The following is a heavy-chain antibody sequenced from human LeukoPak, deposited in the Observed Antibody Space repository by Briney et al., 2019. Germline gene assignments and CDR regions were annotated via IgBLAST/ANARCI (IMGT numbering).Heavy chain of an antibody. V-gene: IGHV4-61*02. CDR2: IYTSGST. CDR1: GYSISSGYY. D-gene: IGHD2-2*03. CDR3: ARGRWIGAFDI. Sequence: PSETLSLTCTVSGYSISSGYYWSWIRQPAGKGLEWIGRIYTSGSTNYNPSLKSRVTISVDTSKNQFSLKLSPVTAADTAVYYCARGRWIGAFDIWGQGTMVTVSS. J-gene: IGHJ3*02.